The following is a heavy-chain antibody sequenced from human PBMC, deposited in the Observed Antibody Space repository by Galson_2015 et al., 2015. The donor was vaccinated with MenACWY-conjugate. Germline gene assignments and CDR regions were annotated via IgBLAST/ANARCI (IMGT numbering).Heavy chain of an antibody. V-gene: IGHV3-48*01. Sequence: SLRLSCAASGFTFSSSSMNWVRQAPGKGLAWVSYISSGSGSIYYADSVKGRSTISRDNAKNSLYLQMNSLRAEDTAVYYCARDPSFTGFDYWGQGTLVTVSS. CDR3: ARDPSFTGFDY. CDR1: GFTFSSSS. CDR2: ISSGSGSI. D-gene: IGHD1-14*01. J-gene: IGHJ4*02.